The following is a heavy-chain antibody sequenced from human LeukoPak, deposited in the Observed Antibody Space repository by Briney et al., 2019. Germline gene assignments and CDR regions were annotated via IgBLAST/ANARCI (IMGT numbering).Heavy chain of an antibody. D-gene: IGHD6-19*01. CDR3: TRSSSGWYSDY. V-gene: IGHV3-49*04. CDR1: GFTFGDYG. CDR2: IRSKAYGGTT. Sequence: PGRSLRLSCTASGFTFGDYGMSWVRQAPGKGLELVGFIRSKAYGGTTEYAASVKGRFIISRDDFKSIAYLQMNSLKTEDTAVYYCTRSSSGWYSDYWGQGTLVTVSS. J-gene: IGHJ4*02.